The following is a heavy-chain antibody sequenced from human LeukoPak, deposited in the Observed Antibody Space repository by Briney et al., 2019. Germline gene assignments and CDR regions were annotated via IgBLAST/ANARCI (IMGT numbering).Heavy chain of an antibody. V-gene: IGHV3-21*01. CDR2: ISSSSTYI. J-gene: IGHJ6*04. Sequence: PGGSLRLSCEASGFTFSAYRMNWVRQAPGKGLEWVSSISSSSTYIYYVDSVQGRLTISRDNAKNSLYLQINSLRAEDTAVYYCARDSKLYCSSTSCYMDVWGKGTTVTVSS. CDR1: GFTFSAYR. D-gene: IGHD2-2*01. CDR3: ARDSKLYCSSTSCYMDV.